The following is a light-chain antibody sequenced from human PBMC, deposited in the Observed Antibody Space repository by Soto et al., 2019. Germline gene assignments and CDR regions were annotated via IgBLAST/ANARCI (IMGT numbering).Light chain of an antibody. CDR2: HAS. CDR1: QNIASY. J-gene: IGKJ1*01. Sequence: DIQLTQSPSFLPASVGDRVTITCRASQNIASYLAWFQQRPGKAPELLIFHASTLRSGVPSRFSGSGSGTEYTLTISNLQPEDFATYYCQQLYNYPRTFGQGTKVDI. CDR3: QQLYNYPRT. V-gene: IGKV1-9*01.